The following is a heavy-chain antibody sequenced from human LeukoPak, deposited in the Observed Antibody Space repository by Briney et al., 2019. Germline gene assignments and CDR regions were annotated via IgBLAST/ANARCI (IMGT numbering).Heavy chain of an antibody. CDR1: GGSISSGGYY. CDR3: ARVSDYDSSGYYYVDY. J-gene: IGHJ4*02. D-gene: IGHD3-22*01. Sequence: SQTPSLTCTVSGGSISSGGYYWSWIRQHPGKGLEWIGYIYYSGSTYYNPSLKSRVTISVDTSKNQFSLKLSSVTAADTAVYYCARVSDYDSSGYYYVDYWGQGTLVTVSS. V-gene: IGHV4-31*03. CDR2: IYYSGST.